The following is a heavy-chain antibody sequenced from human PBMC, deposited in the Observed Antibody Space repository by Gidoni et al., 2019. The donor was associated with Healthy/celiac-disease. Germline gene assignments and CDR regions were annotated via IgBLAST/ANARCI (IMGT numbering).Heavy chain of an antibody. V-gene: IGHV3-33*01. Sequence: QVQLVESGGGVVQPGRSLRLSCAASGFTVSSYGMHWVSQAPGKGLEWVAVIWYDGIHKYYADSLKGRFTISRDNSKNTLYLQMNSLRAEDTAVYYCARENIVATGGDFRYYYYYGMDVWGQGTTVTVSS. CDR2: IWYDGIHK. CDR1: GFTVSSYG. CDR3: ARENIVATGGDFRYYYYYGMDV. J-gene: IGHJ6*02. D-gene: IGHD5-12*01.